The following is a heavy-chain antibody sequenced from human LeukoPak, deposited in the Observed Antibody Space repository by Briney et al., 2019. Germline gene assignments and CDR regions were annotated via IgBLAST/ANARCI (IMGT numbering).Heavy chain of an antibody. CDR2: ISGSGGST. Sequence: GGSLRLSCAASGFTFSSYAMSWVRQAPGKGLEWVSAISGSGGSTYYADSVKGRFTISRDNSKNTLYLQMNSLRAEDTAVYYCAKVIKYGSGSYSFDYWGQGTLVTVSS. CDR1: GFTFSSYA. D-gene: IGHD3-10*01. J-gene: IGHJ4*02. CDR3: AKVIKYGSGSYSFDY. V-gene: IGHV3-23*01.